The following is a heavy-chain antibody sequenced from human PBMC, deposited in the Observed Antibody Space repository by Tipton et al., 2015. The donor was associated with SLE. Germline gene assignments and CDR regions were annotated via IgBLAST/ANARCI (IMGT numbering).Heavy chain of an antibody. Sequence: QLVQSGAEVKKPGESLKISCKASGYSFTTYWIGWVRQMPGKGLEWMGIIYPDESDTRYSPSFQGQVTISADRSISTAFLQWSSLKASDSAMYYCARWSDYGLSPPHHWGQGTLVTVSS. J-gene: IGHJ5*02. CDR2: IYPDESDT. CDR3: ARWSDYGLSPPHH. D-gene: IGHD3-10*01. CDR1: GYSFTTYW. V-gene: IGHV5-51*01.